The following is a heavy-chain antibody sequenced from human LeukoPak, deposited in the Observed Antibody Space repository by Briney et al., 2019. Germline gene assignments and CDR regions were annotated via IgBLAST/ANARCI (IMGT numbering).Heavy chain of an antibody. CDR3: ARNRSCGGDFYPWDFHY. CDR1: GFTFSSYC. Sequence: GGSLRLSCAASGFTFSSYCMNWVRQAPGKGLEWVSCITESSTYIYYADSVKGRFTISRDNTKNSVYLQMNSLRAEDTAAYYCARNRSCGGDFYPWDFHYWGQGTPVTVSS. J-gene: IGHJ4*02. D-gene: IGHD2-21*02. CDR2: ITESSTYI. V-gene: IGHV3-21*01.